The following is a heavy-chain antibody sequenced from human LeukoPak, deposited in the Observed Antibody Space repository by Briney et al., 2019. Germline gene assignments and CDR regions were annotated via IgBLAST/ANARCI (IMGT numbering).Heavy chain of an antibody. Sequence: SETLSLTCAVYGDSISSFYWSWIRQPAGKGLEWVGRIYTAGSTNYNPSLKSRLTMSVDTSKNQFSLKLSSVTAADPAVYYCVRDHDWNDVGLFDYWGQGVLVTVSS. V-gene: IGHV4-4*07. CDR1: GDSISSFY. CDR2: IYTAGST. J-gene: IGHJ4*02. D-gene: IGHD1-1*01. CDR3: VRDHDWNDVGLFDY.